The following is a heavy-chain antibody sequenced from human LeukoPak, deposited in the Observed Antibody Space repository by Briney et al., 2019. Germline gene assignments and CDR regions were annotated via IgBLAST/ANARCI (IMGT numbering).Heavy chain of an antibody. CDR1: GFTFSSFS. J-gene: IGHJ3*02. D-gene: IGHD3-3*01. CDR2: ISSSSSYI. Sequence: PGGSLRLSCAASGFTFSSFSMNWVRQAPGKGVEWVSSISSSSSYIYYADSVKGRFTISRDNAKNSLYLQMNSLRAEDTAVYYCARDRGQEWLWVNDAFDIWGQGTMVTVSS. CDR3: ARDRGQEWLWVNDAFDI. V-gene: IGHV3-21*01.